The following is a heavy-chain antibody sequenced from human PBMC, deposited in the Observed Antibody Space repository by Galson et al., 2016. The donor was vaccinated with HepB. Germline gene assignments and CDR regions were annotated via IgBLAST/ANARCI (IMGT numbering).Heavy chain of an antibody. V-gene: IGHV3-11*06. J-gene: IGHJ5*02. Sequence: SLRLSCAASGFTFTDFYMTWIRQAPGKGLEYVSHISHRGSDTNYADSVQGRFTISRDNAKKSLYLQLSSLSAEDTAIYYCARDRTSRAAVDPWGQGTLVTVSS. D-gene: IGHD6-25*01. CDR1: GFTFTDFY. CDR2: ISHRGSDT. CDR3: ARDRTSRAAVDP.